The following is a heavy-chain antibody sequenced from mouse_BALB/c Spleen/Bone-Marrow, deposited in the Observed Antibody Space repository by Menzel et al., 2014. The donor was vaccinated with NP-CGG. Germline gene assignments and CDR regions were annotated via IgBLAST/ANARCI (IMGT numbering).Heavy chain of an antibody. CDR1: GYAFSNYW. J-gene: IGHJ4*01. D-gene: IGHD1-1*01. Sequence: QVQLQQSGAELVRPGSSVKISCKASGYAFSNYWMNWVKQRPGQGLEWIGQIYPGDGDTNYNGKFKGKATLTADKSSSTAYMQLSSLTSEDSAVYFCARRDGSTYYYAMDYWSQGTSVTVSS. CDR2: IYPGDGDT. CDR3: ARRDGSTYYYAMDY. V-gene: IGHV1-80*01.